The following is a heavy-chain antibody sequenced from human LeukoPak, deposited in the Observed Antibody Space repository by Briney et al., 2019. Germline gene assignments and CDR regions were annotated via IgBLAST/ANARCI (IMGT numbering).Heavy chain of an antibody. J-gene: IGHJ4*02. V-gene: IGHV3-23*01. CDR3: AKHGLPLVVISAPLDY. CDR2: ISGSGGST. CDR1: GFTFSSYG. Sequence: GGTLRLSCAASGFTFSSYGMSWVRQAPGKGLEWVSAISGSGGSTYYADSVKGRFTISRDNSKNTLYLRMNSLRAEDTAVYYCAKHGLPLVVISAPLDYWGQGTLVTVAS. D-gene: IGHD2-15*01.